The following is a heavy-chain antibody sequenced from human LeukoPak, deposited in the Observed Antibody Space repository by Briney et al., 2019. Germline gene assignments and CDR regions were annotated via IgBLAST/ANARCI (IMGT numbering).Heavy chain of an antibody. CDR1: GFTFSSYG. CDR2: ISYDGSNK. Sequence: SCKASGFTFSSYGMHWVRQAPGKGLEWVAVISYDGSNKYYADSVKGRFTISRDNSKNTLYLQMNSLRAEDTAVYYCAKVGYGDYAEDAFDIWGQGTMVTVSS. V-gene: IGHV3-30*18. CDR3: AKVGYGDYAEDAFDI. D-gene: IGHD4-17*01. J-gene: IGHJ3*02.